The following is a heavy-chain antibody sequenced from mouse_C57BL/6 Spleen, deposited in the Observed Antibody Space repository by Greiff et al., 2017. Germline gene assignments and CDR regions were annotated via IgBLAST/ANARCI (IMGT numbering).Heavy chain of an antibody. CDR3: ARFYSNFGGCAY. CDR2: IDPSDSYT. D-gene: IGHD2-5*01. J-gene: IGHJ3*01. Sequence: QVQLQQSGAELVMPGASVKLSCKASGYTFTSYWMHWVKQRPGQGLEWIGEIDPSDSYTNYNQKFKGKATLTVDKSSSTAYMQLSSLTSEDSAVYCCARFYSNFGGCAYWGQGTLVTVSA. CDR1: GYTFTSYW. V-gene: IGHV1-69*01.